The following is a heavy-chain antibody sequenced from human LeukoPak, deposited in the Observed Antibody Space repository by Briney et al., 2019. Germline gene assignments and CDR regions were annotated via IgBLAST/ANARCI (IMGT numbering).Heavy chain of an antibody. D-gene: IGHD3-16*01. CDR2: IYYSGST. CDR1: GGSIRGYY. V-gene: IGHV4-59*08. J-gene: IGHJ6*03. CDR3: AVGATHYYMDV. Sequence: PSETLSLTCTVSGGSIRGYYWSWVRQPPGKGLEWIAYIYYSGSTNYNPSLKSRVTISLDTSKNQFSLKLSSVTAADTAVYYCAVGATHYYMDVWGKGSTVTVSS.